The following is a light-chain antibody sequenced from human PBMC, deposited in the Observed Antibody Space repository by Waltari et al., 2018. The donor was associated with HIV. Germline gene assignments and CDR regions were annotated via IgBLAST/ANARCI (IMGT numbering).Light chain of an antibody. Sequence: QSVLTQPPSVSAAPGQKVTISCSGNRSNIGNNYVSWYQQVPGTAPKLLIYDNDNRPSGMPDRLSASKSGTSATLGITGLQTGDEADYYCGTWDSSLSAGVFGGGTKLTVL. V-gene: IGLV1-51*01. CDR1: RSNIGNNY. CDR3: GTWDSSLSAGV. J-gene: IGLJ2*01. CDR2: DND.